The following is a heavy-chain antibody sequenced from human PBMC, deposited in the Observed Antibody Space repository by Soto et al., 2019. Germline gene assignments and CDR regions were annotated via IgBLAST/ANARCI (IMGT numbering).Heavy chain of an antibody. CDR1: DYTFTNYG. D-gene: IGHD6-19*01. V-gene: IGHV1-18*01. Sequence: GASVKVSCKASDYTFTNYGISWVRQAPGQGLEWMGWISAYNGNTNYAQKLQGRVTMTTDTSTSTAYMELRSLRSDDTAVYYCARSSSGPPPDAFDIWGQGTMVTVSS. CDR3: ARSSSGPPPDAFDI. J-gene: IGHJ3*02. CDR2: ISAYNGNT.